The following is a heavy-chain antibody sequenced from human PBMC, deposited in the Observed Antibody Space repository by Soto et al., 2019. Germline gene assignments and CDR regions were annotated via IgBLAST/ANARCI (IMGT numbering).Heavy chain of an antibody. CDR1: GYTFTSYA. V-gene: IGHV1-3*01. D-gene: IGHD4-17*01. CDR2: INAGNGNT. CDR3: ARLTTVTTNYFDY. J-gene: IGHJ4*02. Sequence: GASVKVSCKASGYTFTSYAMHWVRQAPGQRLEWMGWINAGNGNTKYSQKFQGRVTITRDTSASTAYMELSSLRSEDTAVYYCARLTTVTTNYFDYWGQGTLVTVSS.